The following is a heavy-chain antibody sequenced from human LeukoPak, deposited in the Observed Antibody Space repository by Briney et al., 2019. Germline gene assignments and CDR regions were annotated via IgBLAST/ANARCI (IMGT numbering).Heavy chain of an antibody. CDR1: GYTLTSYY. J-gene: IGHJ4*02. V-gene: IGHV1-46*01. D-gene: IGHD1-26*01. CDR3: ATVASGSYSYSDY. CDR2: INPSGGST. Sequence: ASVKVSCKASGYTLTSYYMHWVRQAPGQGLEWMGRINPSGGSTSYAQKFQGRVTMTRDTSTSTVYMELSSLRSEDTAVYYCATVASGSYSYSDYWGQGTLVTVSS.